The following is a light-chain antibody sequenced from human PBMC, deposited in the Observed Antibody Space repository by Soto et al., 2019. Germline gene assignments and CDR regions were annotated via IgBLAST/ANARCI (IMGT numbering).Light chain of an antibody. CDR2: QDT. Sequence: SYELTQPPSVSVSPGQTASITCSGDKLGDKYACWYQQKPGQSPVLVIYQDTKRPSGIPERLSGSNSGNTATLTISGTPAMDEADYYCQAWDSSTVVFGGGTKLTVL. V-gene: IGLV3-1*01. CDR1: KLGDKY. CDR3: QAWDSSTVV. J-gene: IGLJ2*01.